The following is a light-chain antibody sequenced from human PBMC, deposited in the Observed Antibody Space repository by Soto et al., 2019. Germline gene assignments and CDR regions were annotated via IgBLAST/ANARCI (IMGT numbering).Light chain of an antibody. CDR2: EVS. J-gene: IGKJ4*01. V-gene: IGKV2D-29*02. CDR3: MQSRQIPLT. CDR1: QSLLHTDGKTY. Sequence: DIVMTQTPLSLSVTPGQPASISCKSSQSLLHTDGKTYLSWYLQKPGQSPHLLIYEVSNRFSGVPDRFSGSRSGTDFTLIIRPVEAEDVGVYFCMQSRQIPLTFGGGTKVDIK.